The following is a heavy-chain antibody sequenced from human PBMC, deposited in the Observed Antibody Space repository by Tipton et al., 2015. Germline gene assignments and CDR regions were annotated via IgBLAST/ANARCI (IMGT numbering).Heavy chain of an antibody. J-gene: IGHJ6*02. CDR1: GGTISSSRYY. CDR2: IYYSGSS. D-gene: IGHD3-9*01. Sequence: TLSLTCTVSGGTISSSRYYWDWIRQPPGKGLEWVGSIYYSGSSYYNPSLKSRVTISVDTSKNQFSLRLRSVTAADTAVFYCARHEAKNHDILTGHYKGDYHYGMDVWGQGTTVTVSS. CDR3: ARHEAKNHDILTGHYKGDYHYGMDV. V-gene: IGHV4-39*01.